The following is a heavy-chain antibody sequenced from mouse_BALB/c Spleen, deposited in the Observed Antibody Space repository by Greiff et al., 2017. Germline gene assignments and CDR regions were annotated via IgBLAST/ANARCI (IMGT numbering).Heavy chain of an antibody. CDR3: ARSLLRLGYYYAMDY. V-gene: IGHV5-17*02. Sequence: EVQGVESGGGLVQPGGSRKLSCAASGFTFSSFGMHWVRQAPEKGLEWVAYISSGSSTIYYADTVKGRFTISRDNPKNTLFLQMTSLRSEDTAMYYCARSLLRLGYYYAMDYWGQGTSVTVSS. CDR1: GFTFSSFG. D-gene: IGHD1-2*01. J-gene: IGHJ4*01. CDR2: ISSGSSTI.